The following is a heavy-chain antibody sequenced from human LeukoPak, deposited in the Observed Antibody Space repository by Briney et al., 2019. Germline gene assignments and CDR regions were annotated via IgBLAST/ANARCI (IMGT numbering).Heavy chain of an antibody. Sequence: GSVKVSCKASGYTFTGYYMHWVRQAPGQGLEWMGWINPNSGGTNYAQKFQGRVTMTRDTHISTAYMELSRLRSDDTAVYYCARHSYYDDGFDPWGQGTLVTVSS. J-gene: IGHJ5*02. D-gene: IGHD4-17*01. V-gene: IGHV1-2*02. CDR1: GYTFTGYY. CDR2: INPNSGGT. CDR3: ARHSYYDDGFDP.